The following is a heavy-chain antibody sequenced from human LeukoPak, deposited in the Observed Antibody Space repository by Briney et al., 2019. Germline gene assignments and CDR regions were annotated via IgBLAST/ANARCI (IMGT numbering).Heavy chain of an antibody. CDR2: ISAYNGNT. Sequence: GASVKVSCKASGYTFTSYGISWVRQAPGQGLEWMGWISAYNGNTNYAQKLQGRVTMTTDTSTSTAYMELRSLRSDDTAVYYCARDSSGYYLDYYGMDVWGQGTTVTVSS. CDR3: ARDSSGYYLDYYGMDV. V-gene: IGHV1-18*01. J-gene: IGHJ6*02. D-gene: IGHD3-22*01. CDR1: GYTFTSYG.